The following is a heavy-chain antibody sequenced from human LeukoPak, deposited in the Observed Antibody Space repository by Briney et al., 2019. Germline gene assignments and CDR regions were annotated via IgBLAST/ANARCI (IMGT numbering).Heavy chain of an antibody. CDR1: GYTFTSYD. Sequence: GASVKVSCKASGYTFTSYDINWVRQATGQGLEWMGWMNPNSGNTGYAQKFQGRVTMTRNTSISTANMELSSLRYEDTAVYYCARGLARTSMVTRGGVRFDYWGQGTLVTVSS. V-gene: IGHV1-8*01. J-gene: IGHJ4*02. D-gene: IGHD5-18*01. CDR2: MNPNSGNT. CDR3: ARGLARTSMVTRGGVRFDY.